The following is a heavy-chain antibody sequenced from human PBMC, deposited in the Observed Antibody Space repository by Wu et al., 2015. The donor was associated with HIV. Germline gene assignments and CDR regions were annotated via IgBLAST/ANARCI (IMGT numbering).Heavy chain of an antibody. J-gene: IGHJ4*02. Sequence: QVQLVQSGAEVKKPGASVKVSCKASGYTFTSYGISWVRQAPGQGLEWMGWINPNSGGTNYAQKFQDRVTLTRDTSVSTAYMEMSGLRSDDTAVYYCARDYYDVLTTYSHYFFDLWGRGTLVTVSS. V-gene: IGHV1-2*02. CDR1: GYTFTSYG. CDR3: ARDYYDVLTTYSHYFFDL. D-gene: IGHD3-9*01. CDR2: INPNSGGT.